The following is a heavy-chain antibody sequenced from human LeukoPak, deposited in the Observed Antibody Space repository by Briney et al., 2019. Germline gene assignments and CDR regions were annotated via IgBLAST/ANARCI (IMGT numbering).Heavy chain of an antibody. Sequence: GGSLRLSCTASGFTLSSYWMSWVRQAPGKGLEWVANIKQDGSEKNYVDSVKGRFTISRDNAKNSLCLQMNSLRVEDTAVYYCARNGEFYYYYGMDVWGQGTTVTVSS. CDR2: IKQDGSEK. D-gene: IGHD3-10*01. CDR1: GFTLSSYW. V-gene: IGHV3-7*03. CDR3: ARNGEFYYYYGMDV. J-gene: IGHJ6*02.